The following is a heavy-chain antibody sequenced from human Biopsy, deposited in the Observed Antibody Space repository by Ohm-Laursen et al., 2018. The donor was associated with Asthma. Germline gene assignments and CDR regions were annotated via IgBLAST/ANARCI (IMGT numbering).Heavy chain of an antibody. CDR1: GFTFSNYY. V-gene: IGHV3-30*18. Sequence: SLRLSCAASGFTFSNYYMNWVRQAPGKGLEWVAVILNDGNNKYYVDSVKGRFTISRDNSRNTLYLQLSTLRVEDTAVYFCAKITTDRQKANNWFDPWGQGTLVTVSS. CDR2: ILNDGNNK. J-gene: IGHJ5*02. CDR3: AKITTDRQKANNWFDP. D-gene: IGHD3-22*01.